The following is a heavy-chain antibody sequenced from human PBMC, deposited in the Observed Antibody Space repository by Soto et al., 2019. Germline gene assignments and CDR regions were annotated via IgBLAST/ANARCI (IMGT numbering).Heavy chain of an antibody. D-gene: IGHD2-15*01. V-gene: IGHV3-48*02. J-gene: IGHJ6*02. Sequence: GGSLRLSCAASGFTFSSYSMNWVRQAPGKGLEWVSYISSSSSTIYYADSVKGRFTISRDNAKNSLYLQMNSLRDEDTAVYYCARTIWEYCSGGSCYSHFHYGMDVWGQGTTVTVS. CDR2: ISSSSSTI. CDR1: GFTFSSYS. CDR3: ARTIWEYCSGGSCYSHFHYGMDV.